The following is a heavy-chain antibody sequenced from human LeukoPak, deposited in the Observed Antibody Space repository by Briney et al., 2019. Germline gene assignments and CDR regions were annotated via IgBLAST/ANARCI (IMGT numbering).Heavy chain of an antibody. V-gene: IGHV3-30*02. CDR2: IRYDGSNK. Sequence: PGGSLRLSCAASGFTFSSYGMHWVRQAPGKGLEWVAFIRYDGSNKYYADSVKGRFTISRDNSKNTLYLQMNSLRAEDTAVYYCAKGYDSSGYVDYFDYWGQGTLVTVSS. D-gene: IGHD3-22*01. CDR3: AKGYDSSGYVDYFDY. CDR1: GFTFSSYG. J-gene: IGHJ4*02.